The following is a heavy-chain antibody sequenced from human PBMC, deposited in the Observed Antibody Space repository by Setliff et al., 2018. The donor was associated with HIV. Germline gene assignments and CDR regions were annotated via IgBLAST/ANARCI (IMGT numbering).Heavy chain of an antibody. CDR2: IYHRGST. J-gene: IGHJ4*02. CDR1: GASITTDTYY. V-gene: IGHV4-39*07. CDR3: ARGDPFTDFDS. Sequence: SETLSLTCTVSGASITTDTYYWAWIRQPPGKGLEWIGSIYHRGSTHHNPSLKSRVTVSADTSKNQFSLKLTSVTAADTAVYYCARGDPFTDFDSWGQGTLVTVS. D-gene: IGHD3-16*01.